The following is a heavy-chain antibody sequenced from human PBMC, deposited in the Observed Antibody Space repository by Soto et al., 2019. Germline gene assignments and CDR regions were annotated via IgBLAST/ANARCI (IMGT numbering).Heavy chain of an antibody. J-gene: IGHJ3*02. CDR2: IWYDGSNK. V-gene: IGHV3-33*01. D-gene: IGHD3-22*01. CDR1: GFTFSSYG. Sequence: PGGSLRLSCAASGFTFSSYGMHWVRQAPGKGLEWVAVIWYDGSNKYYADSVKGRFTISRDNSKNTLYLQMNSLRAEDTAVYYCAREALYYYDSSGPPDAFDIWGQGTMVTVSS. CDR3: AREALYYYDSSGPPDAFDI.